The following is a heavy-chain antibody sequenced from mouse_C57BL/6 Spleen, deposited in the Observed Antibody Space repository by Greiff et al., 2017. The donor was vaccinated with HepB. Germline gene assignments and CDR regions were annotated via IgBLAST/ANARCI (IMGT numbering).Heavy chain of an antibody. CDR3: VPTAARYFDD. J-gene: IGHJ2*01. D-gene: IGHD1-2*01. Sequence: VQLQQPGPELVKPGASVKISCKASGYLFIDYNMNWVQQSNGKSLEWIGVINPNYGTTSYNQKFKGKATLTVDQASSTAYMQLNSLTSEDSAVFYCVPTAARYFDDWGQGTTLTVSS. V-gene: IGHV1-39*01. CDR2: INPNYGTT. CDR1: GYLFIDYN.